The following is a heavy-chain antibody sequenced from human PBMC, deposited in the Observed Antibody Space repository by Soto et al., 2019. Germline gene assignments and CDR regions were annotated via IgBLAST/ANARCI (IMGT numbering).Heavy chain of an antibody. J-gene: IGHJ4*02. CDR3: ARDSRNGVVIMDY. V-gene: IGHV1-18*01. CDR2: VSSYNGQT. D-gene: IGHD3-3*01. Sequence: ASVKVSCQASGYTFNSYSFSWVRQAPGQGLEWMGWVSSYNGQTNYAQKFQGRVTMTTDTSTSTAYMELRSLRSDDTAVYYCARDSRNGVVIMDYWGQGTRVTVSS. CDR1: GYTFNSYS.